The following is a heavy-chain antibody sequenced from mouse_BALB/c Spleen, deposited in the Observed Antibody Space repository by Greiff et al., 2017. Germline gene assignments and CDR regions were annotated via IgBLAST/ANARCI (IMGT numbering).Heavy chain of an antibody. Sequence: VQLQQSGPELVKPGASVKMSCKASGYTFTDYYMDWVKQSHGESFEWIGRVNPYNGGTSYNQKFKGKATLTVDKSSSTAYMELNSLTSEDSAVYYCARSGTARAFYAMDYWGQGTSVTVSS. CDR3: ARSGTARAFYAMDY. CDR1: GYTFTDYY. J-gene: IGHJ4*01. V-gene: IGHV1-19*01. D-gene: IGHD3-2*01. CDR2: VNPYNGGT.